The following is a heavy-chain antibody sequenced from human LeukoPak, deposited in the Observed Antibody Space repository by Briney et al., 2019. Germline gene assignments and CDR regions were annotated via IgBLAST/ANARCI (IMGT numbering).Heavy chain of an antibody. CDR1: GDSVSRNSAA. J-gene: IGHJ4*02. CDR2: TYFKSKWYN. CDR3: ARGDQGFDY. V-gene: IGHV6-1*01. Sequence: SQTLSLTCALSGDSVSRNSAAWNWIRQSPSRGLEWLGRTYFKSKWYNNYAVSVSSRITINSDTSKNKFSLQLNSVTPEDTAVYYCARGDQGFDYWGQGTLVTVSS.